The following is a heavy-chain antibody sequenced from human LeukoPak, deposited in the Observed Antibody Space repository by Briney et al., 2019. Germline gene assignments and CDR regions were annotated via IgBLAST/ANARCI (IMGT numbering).Heavy chain of an antibody. Sequence: GGSLRLSCVASGFSFSDSVMSWVRQAPGKGPEWVATIGSGADLFYAESVKGRFTISRDDPRNTVWLQMNSLRAEDTALYYCAKDWTPHNRVYDCLDAWGQGTLVTVSS. V-gene: IGHV3-23*01. CDR1: GFSFSDSV. D-gene: IGHD3-16*01. CDR2: IGSGADL. J-gene: IGHJ5*02. CDR3: AKDWTPHNRVYDCLDA.